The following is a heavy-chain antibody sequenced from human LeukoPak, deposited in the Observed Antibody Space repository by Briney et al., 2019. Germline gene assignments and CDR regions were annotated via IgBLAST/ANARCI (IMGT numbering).Heavy chain of an antibody. CDR1: GYSFTTYW. J-gene: IGHJ4*02. CDR2: IYPGDSDT. V-gene: IGHV5-51*01. Sequence: RGESLKISCKGSGYSFTTYWIGWVRQMPGQGLEWMGIIYPGDSDTRYSPSFQGQVTFSADKSISTAYLQWSSLKASDTAMYYCARHLRGITTPLDYWGQGTLVTVSS. D-gene: IGHD1-14*01. CDR3: ARHLRGITTPLDY.